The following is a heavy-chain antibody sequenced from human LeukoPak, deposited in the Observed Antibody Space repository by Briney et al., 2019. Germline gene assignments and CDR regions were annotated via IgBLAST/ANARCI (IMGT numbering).Heavy chain of an antibody. J-gene: IGHJ3*02. CDR3: ARGAFGVYAFDI. D-gene: IGHD3-3*01. CDR2: ITPDGTST. CDR1: GFTFSTYW. Sequence: GGSLRLSCEASGFTFSTYWMHWVRQAPGKGLAWVSRITPDGTSTTYADSVRGRFTISRDNAKNTLYVQMNSLRAEDAAVYYCARGAFGVYAFDIWGQGTMVTVSS. V-gene: IGHV3-74*01.